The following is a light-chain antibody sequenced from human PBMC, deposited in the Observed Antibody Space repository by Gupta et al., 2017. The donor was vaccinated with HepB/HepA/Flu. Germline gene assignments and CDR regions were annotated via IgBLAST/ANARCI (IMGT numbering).Light chain of an antibody. CDR2: KDT. V-gene: IGLV3-25*02. CDR1: ALPKLY. Sequence: SYELTQPLSVSVSPGQTARITCSGDALPKLYVYWYQQKPGQAPVMVISKDTERPSRIPERFSGSTSGTTATLTISEVQPEDEADYYCQSADNTGTPFYVFGGGTKVSVV. J-gene: IGLJ1*01. CDR3: QSADNTGTPFYV.